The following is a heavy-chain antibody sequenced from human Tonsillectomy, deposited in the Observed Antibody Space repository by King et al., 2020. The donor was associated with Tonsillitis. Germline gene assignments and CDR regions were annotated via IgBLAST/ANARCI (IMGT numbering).Heavy chain of an antibody. D-gene: IGHD3-10*01. V-gene: IGHV3-33*08. CDR1: GFTFSSYG. J-gene: IGHJ4*02. CDR2: IWYDGSNK. CDR3: ARSEETYYYCSGSYPDFDY. Sequence: VQLVESGGGVVQPGRSLRLSCAASGFTFSSYGMHWVRQAPGKGLEWVAVIWYDGSNKYYADSVKGRFTISRDNSKNTLYLQMNSLRAEDTAVYYCARSEETYYYCSGSYPDFDYWGQGTLVTVSS.